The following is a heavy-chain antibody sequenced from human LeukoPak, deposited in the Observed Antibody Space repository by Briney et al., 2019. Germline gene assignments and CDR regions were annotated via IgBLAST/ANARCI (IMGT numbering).Heavy chain of an antibody. CDR1: GYTFTSYG. J-gene: IGHJ3*02. CDR3: ARGNYYDFWSGYHHDAFDI. D-gene: IGHD3-3*01. V-gene: IGHV1-18*01. Sequence: GASVKVSCKASGYTFTSYGISRVRQAPGQGLEWMGWISAYNGNTNYAQKLQGRVTMTTDTSTSTAYMELRSLRSDDTAVYYCARGNYYDFWSGYHHDAFDIWSQGTMVTVSS. CDR2: ISAYNGNT.